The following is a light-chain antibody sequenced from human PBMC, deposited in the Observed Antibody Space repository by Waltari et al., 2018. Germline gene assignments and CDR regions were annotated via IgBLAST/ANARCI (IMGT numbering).Light chain of an antibody. V-gene: IGKV3-20*01. CDR2: GAS. CDR3: QQYGSSPPVT. CDR1: QSVSSSY. Sequence: EIVLTQSPGTLSLSPGERATLPCRASQSVSSSYLAWYQQKPGQAPRILIYGASSRATGIPDRFSGSGSGTDFTLTISRLEPEDFAVYYCQQYGSSPPVTFGQGTRLEIK. J-gene: IGKJ5*01.